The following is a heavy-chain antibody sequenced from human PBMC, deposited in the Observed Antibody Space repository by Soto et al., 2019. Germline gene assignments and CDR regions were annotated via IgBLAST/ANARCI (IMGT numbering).Heavy chain of an antibody. V-gene: IGHV4-61*01. CDR1: GGSVSSGSYY. Sequence: SETLSLTCTVSGGSVSSGSYYWSWIRQPPGKGLEWIGYIYYSGSTNYNPSLKSRVTISVDTSKNQFSLKLSSVTAADTAVYYCARDDCISTSCYHPLYGMDVWGQGTTVTVXS. J-gene: IGHJ6*02. D-gene: IGHD2-2*01. CDR2: IYYSGST. CDR3: ARDDCISTSCYHPLYGMDV.